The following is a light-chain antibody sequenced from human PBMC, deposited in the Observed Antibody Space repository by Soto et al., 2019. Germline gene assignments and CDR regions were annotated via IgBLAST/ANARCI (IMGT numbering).Light chain of an antibody. CDR3: QQGGSFPIT. J-gene: IGKJ5*01. V-gene: IGKV1-12*01. CDR1: QDIGSW. Sequence: DIQMTQSPSSVSASVGDRVTITCRASQDIGSWLAWYQQKPGKAPDLLIYGPSSLQSGVPSRFYGSGSGTDFTLTISSLQPEDFATYYCQQGGSFPITFGQGTRLEIK. CDR2: GPS.